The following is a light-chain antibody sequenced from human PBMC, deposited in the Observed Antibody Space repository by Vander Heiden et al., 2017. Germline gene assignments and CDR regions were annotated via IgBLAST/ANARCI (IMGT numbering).Light chain of an antibody. CDR1: SSDVGGYNY. CDR2: DVS. J-gene: IGLJ3*02. Sequence: QSALTQPPPLSAPPGPSITISCTGTSSDVGGYNYVSWYQQHPGKAPKLMIHDVSNRPSGVSNRFSGSKSGNTASLTISGLQAEDEADYYCSSYASSSTLGFGGGTKLTVL. V-gene: IGLV2-14*03. CDR3: SSYASSSTLG.